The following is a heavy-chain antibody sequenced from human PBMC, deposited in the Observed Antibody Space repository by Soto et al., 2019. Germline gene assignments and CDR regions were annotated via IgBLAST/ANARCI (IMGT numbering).Heavy chain of an antibody. J-gene: IGHJ5*02. CDR3: ASHPTPPYCSGGSCYSGYH. D-gene: IGHD2-15*01. V-gene: IGHV1-69*02. CDR2: IIPILGIA. Sequence: SVKVSCKASGGTFSSYTISWVRQAPGQGLEWMGRIIPILGIANYAQKFQGRVTITADKSTSTAYMELSSLRSEDTAVYYCASHPTPPYCSGGSCYSGYHWGQGTLVTVSS. CDR1: GGTFSSYT.